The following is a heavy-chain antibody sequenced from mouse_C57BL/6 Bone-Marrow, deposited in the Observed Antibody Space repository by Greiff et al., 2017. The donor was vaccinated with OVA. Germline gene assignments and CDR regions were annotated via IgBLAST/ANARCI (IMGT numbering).Heavy chain of an antibody. CDR3: ARNAHYYGSRLYWYFDV. D-gene: IGHD1-1*01. V-gene: IGHV2-9-1*01. CDR2: IWTGGGT. J-gene: IGHJ1*03. CDR1: GFSLTSYA. Sequence: QVQLQQSGPGLVAPSQSLSITCTVSGFSLTSYAISWVRQPPGKGLEWLGVIWTGGGTNYNSALKSRLSISKDNSKSQVFLKMNSLQTDDTARYYCARNAHYYGSRLYWYFDVWGTGTTVTVSS.